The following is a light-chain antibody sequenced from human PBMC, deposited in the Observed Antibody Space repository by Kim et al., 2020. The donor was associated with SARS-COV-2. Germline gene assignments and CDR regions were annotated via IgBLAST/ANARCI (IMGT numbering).Light chain of an antibody. V-gene: IGKV1-33*01. CDR3: QHYDNLPLT. CDR2: DAS. Sequence: QTTQTPPARSASVGDRVTITCQASQDVANYLNWYQQKPGKAPKLLIYDASNLETGVPSRFSGSGSGTDFTFTISSLQPEDIATYYCQHYDNLPLTFGGGTKVDIK. CDR1: QDVANY. J-gene: IGKJ4*01.